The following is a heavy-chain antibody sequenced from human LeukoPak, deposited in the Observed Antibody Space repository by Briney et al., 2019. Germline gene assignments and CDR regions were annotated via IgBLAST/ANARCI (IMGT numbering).Heavy chain of an antibody. D-gene: IGHD2-2*01. CDR3: ARLDCSSIICYVNY. CDR2: INPNSGGT. Sequence: ASVKVSCKTSGYTFTGYYMHWVRQAPGQGLEWMGWINPNSGGTNYAQKFQGRVTMTRDTSISTAYMELSRLRSDDTAVYYCARLDCSSIICYVNYWGQGTLVTVSS. V-gene: IGHV1-2*02. CDR1: GYTFTGYY. J-gene: IGHJ4*02.